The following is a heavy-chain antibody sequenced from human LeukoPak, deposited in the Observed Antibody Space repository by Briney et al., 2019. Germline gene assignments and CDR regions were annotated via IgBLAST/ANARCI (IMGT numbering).Heavy chain of an antibody. D-gene: IGHD2-8*02. CDR1: GDSIGTYF. J-gene: IGHJ3*02. CDR2: VYDGGRT. CDR3: ARDYIVETGVVGFDM. V-gene: IGHV4-4*07. Sequence: PSETLSLTCTVSGDSIGTYFWNWIRQSAGEGLEWIGHVYDGGRTNYNPSLKGRVTISVGTSRNLFSLRLSSVTAADTAVYYCARDYIVETGVVGFDMWGQGTMVTVSS.